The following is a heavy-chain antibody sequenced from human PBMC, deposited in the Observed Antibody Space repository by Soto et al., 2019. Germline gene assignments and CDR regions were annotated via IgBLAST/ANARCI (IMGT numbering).Heavy chain of an antibody. CDR1: GGTFSSYA. CDR3: ASTRGYYYFYYGMDV. CDR2: IIPIFGTA. V-gene: IGHV1-69*06. J-gene: IGHJ6*02. D-gene: IGHD1-1*01. Sequence: AVKVSCKASGGTFSSYAISGVRQAPGQGLEWMGGIIPIFGTANYAQKFQSRVTITADNTTSTAYMELCSLRSEDTAVYYCASTRGYYYFYYGMDVWGQGITVTVSS.